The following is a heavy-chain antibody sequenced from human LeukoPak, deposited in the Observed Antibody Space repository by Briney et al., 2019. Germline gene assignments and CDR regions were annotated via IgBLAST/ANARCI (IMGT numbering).Heavy chain of an antibody. V-gene: IGHV4-30-2*02. D-gene: IGHD1-1*01. Sequence: PSETLSLTCTVSGGSISSDTYYWSWIRQPPGKGLEWIGYIYHSGSAYYNPSLESRVTISIDRSRNQFSLKLSSVTAADTAVYYCARSTGTTQSDYWGQGTLVTVSS. CDR3: ARSTGTTQSDY. CDR1: GGSISSDTYY. CDR2: IYHSGSA. J-gene: IGHJ4*02.